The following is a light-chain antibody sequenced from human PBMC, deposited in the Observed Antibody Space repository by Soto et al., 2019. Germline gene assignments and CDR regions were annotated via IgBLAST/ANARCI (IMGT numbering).Light chain of an antibody. CDR1: QSISSY. Sequence: DIQMTQAPSSLSASVGDRLTITWLACQSISSYLNWYQQKPGKAPKLLLYAVSSLQSGVPSRFSGSGSGTDFTPTITRLQPEDFATYYCQQSYRTLWTFGQGTKVDIK. V-gene: IGKV1-39*01. CDR3: QQSYRTLWT. CDR2: AVS. J-gene: IGKJ1*01.